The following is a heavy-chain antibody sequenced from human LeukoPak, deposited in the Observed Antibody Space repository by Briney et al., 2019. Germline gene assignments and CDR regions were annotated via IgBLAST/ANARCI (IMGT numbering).Heavy chain of an antibody. V-gene: IGHV4-34*01. D-gene: IGHD3-16*02. CDR1: GGSFSGYY. Sequence: SETLSLTCAVYGGSFSGYYWSWIRQPPGKGLEWIGEINHSGSTNYNPSLKSRVTISVDTSKNQFSLKLSSVTAADTAVYYCARGRDYDYVWGSYRYPNYYYYYMYVWGKGTTGSVSS. J-gene: IGHJ6*03. CDR3: ARGRDYDYVWGSYRYPNYYYYYMYV. CDR2: INHSGST.